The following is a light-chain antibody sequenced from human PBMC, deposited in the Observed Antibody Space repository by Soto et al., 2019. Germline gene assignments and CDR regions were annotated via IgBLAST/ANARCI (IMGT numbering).Light chain of an antibody. CDR3: QQYNNWPPFT. CDR2: GAS. CDR1: QSVSSS. J-gene: IGKJ3*01. Sequence: EIVMTQSPATLSVSPGERVTLSCRASQSVSSSLAWYQQKPGQAPRLLIYGASTKATGIPARFSSSGSGTEFTLTISSLQSEDFAVYYCQQYNNWPPFTFGPGTKVDIK. V-gene: IGKV3-15*01.